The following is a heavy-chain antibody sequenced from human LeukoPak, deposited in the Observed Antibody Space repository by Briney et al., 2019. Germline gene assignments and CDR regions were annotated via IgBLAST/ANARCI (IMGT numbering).Heavy chain of an antibody. Sequence: NPGGSLRLSCAASGFTFSGYGMFWVRQAPGKGLEWISSISIGGTYIYYADSVKGRFTISRNNVKNSLYLQMNSLRADDTAVYYCTKSRSSWSDDTFDIWGQGTMVTVSS. CDR1: GFTFSGYG. J-gene: IGHJ3*02. V-gene: IGHV3-21*01. CDR2: ISIGGTYI. CDR3: TKSRSSWSDDTFDI. D-gene: IGHD6-13*01.